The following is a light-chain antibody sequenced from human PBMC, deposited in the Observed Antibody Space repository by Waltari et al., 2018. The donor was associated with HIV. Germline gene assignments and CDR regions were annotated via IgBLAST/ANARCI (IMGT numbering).Light chain of an antibody. CDR1: QGISSY. V-gene: IGKV1-9*01. CDR3: QQLNSYPRT. J-gene: IGKJ1*01. CDR2: AAS. Sequence: DIQLTQSPSFLSASVGDRVTITCRASQGISSYLAWYQQKPGNAPKLLIYAASTLQSGVPSRFSDSGSGTEFSLTISSLQPEDFATYYCQQLNSYPRTFGQGTKVEIK.